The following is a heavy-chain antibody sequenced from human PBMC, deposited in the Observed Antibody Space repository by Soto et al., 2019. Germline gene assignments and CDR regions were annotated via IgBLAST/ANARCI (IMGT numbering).Heavy chain of an antibody. D-gene: IGHD2-15*01. CDR1: GFTFSSFS. Sequence: GGSLRLSCAASGFTFSSFSMSWVRRAPGKGLEWVSSITSSGSYIYHADSVKGRFTISRDNAKNSLYLQMNSLRVEDTAVYYCARKYCSGSSCPYGMDVWGQGTTVTVSS. CDR2: ITSSGSYI. J-gene: IGHJ6*02. CDR3: ARKYCSGSSCPYGMDV. V-gene: IGHV3-21*01.